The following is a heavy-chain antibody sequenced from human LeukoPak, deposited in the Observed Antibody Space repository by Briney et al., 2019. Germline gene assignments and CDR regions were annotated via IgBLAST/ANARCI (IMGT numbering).Heavy chain of an antibody. CDR3: ARERRDIVVVPAAGLYNWFDP. CDR1: GGTFSSYA. CDR2: IIPIFGTA. Sequence: GASVKVSCKASGGTFSSYAISWVRQAPGQGLEWMGGIIPIFGTANYAQKFQGRVTITADDSTSTAYMELSSLRSEDTAVYYCARERRDIVVVPAAGLYNWFDPWGQGTLVTVSS. J-gene: IGHJ5*02. D-gene: IGHD2-2*01. V-gene: IGHV1-69*01.